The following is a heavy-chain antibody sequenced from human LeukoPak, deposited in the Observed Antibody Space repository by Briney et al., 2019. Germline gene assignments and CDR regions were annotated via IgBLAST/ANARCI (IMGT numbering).Heavy chain of an antibody. J-gene: IGHJ4*02. CDR1: GFTFSSYW. V-gene: IGHV3-7*01. CDR2: IKEDGSEK. D-gene: IGHD1-14*01. Sequence: GGSLRLSCAASGFTFSSYWMSGVRQAPGKGLGWVANIKEDGSEKYYVDSVRGRFSIFRDNDKNSLYLQMNSLRVEDTAVYYSASGKGPGYWGQGTLVTVSS. CDR3: ASGKGPGY.